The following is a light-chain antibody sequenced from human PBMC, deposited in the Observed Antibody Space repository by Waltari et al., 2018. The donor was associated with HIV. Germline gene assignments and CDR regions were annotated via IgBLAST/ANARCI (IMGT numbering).Light chain of an antibody. CDR2: DGR. CDR3: QVWISPNDQLNWV. Sequence: SYVLTQPPSVSVAPGQTARITCGGDNSGSKSVHWYKQMPGQAPVLVVYDGRDRPSGIPERISRSNSGNTATLTISRVEAGDEADYYCQVWISPNDQLNWVFGGGTKLTVL. CDR1: NSGSKS. V-gene: IGLV3-21*02. J-gene: IGLJ3*02.